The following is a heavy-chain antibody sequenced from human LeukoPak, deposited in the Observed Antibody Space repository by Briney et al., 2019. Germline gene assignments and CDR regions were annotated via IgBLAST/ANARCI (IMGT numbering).Heavy chain of an antibody. V-gene: IGHV1-46*01. J-gene: IGHJ4*02. D-gene: IGHD1-26*01. CDR2: INPSGGST. CDR3: ARAAGALRVFDY. Sequence: GASVKVSCKAYGHTFTSYYMHWVRQAPGQGLEWMGIINPSGGSTSYAQKFQGRVTMTRDTSTSTVYMELSSLRSEDTAVYYCARAAGALRVFDYWGQGTLVTVSS. CDR1: GHTFTSYY.